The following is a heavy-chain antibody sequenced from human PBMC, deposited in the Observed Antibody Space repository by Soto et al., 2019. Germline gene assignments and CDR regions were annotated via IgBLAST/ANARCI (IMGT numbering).Heavy chain of an antibody. CDR1: GYTFTSYY. V-gene: IGHV1-46*01. D-gene: IGHD1-1*01. J-gene: IGHJ6*02. Sequence: ASVKVSCKASGYTFTSYYMHWVRQAPGQGLEWMGIINPSGGSTSYAQKFQGRVTMTRDTSTSTVYMELSSLRSEDTAVYYRARDLRLLTGTIGFGMDVWGQGTTVTVSS. CDR2: INPSGGST. CDR3: ARDLRLLTGTIGFGMDV.